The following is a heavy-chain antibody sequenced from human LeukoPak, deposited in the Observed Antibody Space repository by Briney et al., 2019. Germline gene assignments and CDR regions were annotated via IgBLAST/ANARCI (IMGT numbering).Heavy chain of an antibody. J-gene: IGHJ4*02. CDR2: ISSSSSYI. Sequence: GGSLRLSCAASGFTFSSYSMNWVRQAPGKGLEWVSSISSSSSYIYYADSVKGRFTISRDNAKNSLYLQMNSLRAEDTAVYYCPRDWVGYCSSTSCRFDYWGQGTLVTVSS. D-gene: IGHD2-2*01. CDR3: PRDWVGYCSSTSCRFDY. CDR1: GFTFSSYS. V-gene: IGHV3-21*01.